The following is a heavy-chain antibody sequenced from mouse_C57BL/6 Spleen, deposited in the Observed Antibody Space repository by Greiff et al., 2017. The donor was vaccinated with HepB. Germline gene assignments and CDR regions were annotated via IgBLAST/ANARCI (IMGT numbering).Heavy chain of an antibody. CDR1: GFTFSSYG. CDR3: ARLGNYGSSHPDV. V-gene: IGHV5-6*01. D-gene: IGHD1-1*01. Sequence: EVHLVGSGGDLVKPGGSLKLSCAASGFTFSSYGMSWVRQTPDKRLEWVATISSGGSYTYYPDSVKGRFTISRDNAKNTLYLQMSSLKSEDTAMYYCARLGNYGSSHPDVWGTGTTVTVSS. CDR2: ISSGGSYT. J-gene: IGHJ1*03.